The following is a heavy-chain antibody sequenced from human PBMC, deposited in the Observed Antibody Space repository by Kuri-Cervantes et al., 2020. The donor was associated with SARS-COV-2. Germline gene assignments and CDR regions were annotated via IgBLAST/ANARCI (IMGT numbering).Heavy chain of an antibody. Sequence: SETLSLTCTVSGGSISSYYWSWIRQPPGKGLEWIGYIYYSGSTNYNPSLKSRVTISVDKSKNQFSLKLSSVTAADTAVYYCARGVVVVPAAVIFFDYWGQGTLVTVSS. J-gene: IGHJ4*02. CDR3: ARGVVVVPAAVIFFDY. D-gene: IGHD2-2*01. V-gene: IGHV4-59*01. CDR2: IYYSGST. CDR1: GGSISSYY.